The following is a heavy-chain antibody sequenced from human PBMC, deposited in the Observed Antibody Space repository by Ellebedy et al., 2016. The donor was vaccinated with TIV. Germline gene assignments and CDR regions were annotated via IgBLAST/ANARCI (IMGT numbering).Heavy chain of an antibody. CDR2: INAGNGNT. Sequence: ASVKVSXXASGYTFTSYAMHWVRQAPGQRLEWMGWINAGNGNTKYSQKFQGRVTITRDTSASTAYMELTSLRSTDTAVYYCATGSRLDYWGQGTLVTVSS. CDR3: ATGSRLDY. J-gene: IGHJ4*02. V-gene: IGHV1-3*01. CDR1: GYTFTSYA. D-gene: IGHD1-26*01.